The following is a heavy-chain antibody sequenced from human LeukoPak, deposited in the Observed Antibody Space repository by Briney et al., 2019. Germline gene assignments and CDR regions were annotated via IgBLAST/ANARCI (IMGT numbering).Heavy chain of an antibody. CDR1: GFTVSSYA. CDR2: ISGSGGST. CDR3: AKDSTDYGDYNAGY. Sequence: PGGSLRLSCAASGFTVSSYAMSWVRQAPGKGLEWVSTISGSGGSTYYADSVKGRFTISRDNSKNTLYLQMNSLRAEDTAVYYCAKDSTDYGDYNAGYWGQGTLVTVSS. V-gene: IGHV3-23*01. J-gene: IGHJ4*02. D-gene: IGHD4-17*01.